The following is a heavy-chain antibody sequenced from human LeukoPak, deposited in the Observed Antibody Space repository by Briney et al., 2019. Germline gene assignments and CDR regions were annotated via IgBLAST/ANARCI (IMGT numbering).Heavy chain of an antibody. CDR3: ARLQGLYSSPYDH. V-gene: IGHV4-38-2*01. CDR1: GYSISSGYY. Sequence: SETLSLTCAVSGYSISSGYYWGWIRQPPGKGLEWIGSIYHSGSTHYNPSLKSRVTISVDTSKNQFSLKLSSMTAADTAVYYCARLQGLYSSPYDHWGQGTLVTVSS. CDR2: IYHSGST. D-gene: IGHD6-13*01. J-gene: IGHJ4*02.